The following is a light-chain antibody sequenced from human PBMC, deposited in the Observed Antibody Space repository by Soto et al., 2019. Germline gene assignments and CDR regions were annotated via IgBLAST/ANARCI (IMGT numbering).Light chain of an antibody. Sequence: QTVVSQEPSFSVSPGETVTLTCGLTSASVLTSYYPSWYQQTPGQAPRTLIYSTNIRSSGVPDRFSGSILGNKAALTITGAKAEDESDYYCALYVGSGTVVFGGGTKLTVL. CDR3: ALYVGSGTVV. CDR1: SASVLTSYY. J-gene: IGLJ2*01. CDR2: STN. V-gene: IGLV8-61*01.